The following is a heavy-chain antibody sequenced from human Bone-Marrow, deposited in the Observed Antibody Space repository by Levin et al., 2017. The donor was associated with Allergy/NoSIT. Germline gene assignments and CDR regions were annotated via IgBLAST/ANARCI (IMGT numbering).Heavy chain of an antibody. J-gene: IGHJ3*01. CDR1: GFSFSTYA. V-gene: IGHV3-30*18. Sequence: GGSLRLSCAASGFSFSTYAMHWVRQPPGKGLEWVAVVSYDGSSSYYADSVEGQFTISRDNSKNTLYMQMHSLRLEDTAVYYCAKPKVPGVKGYNDYGDAIEFWGQGTLVTVSS. CDR2: VSYDGSSS. CDR3: AKPKVPGVKGYNDYGDAIEF. D-gene: IGHD4-17*01.